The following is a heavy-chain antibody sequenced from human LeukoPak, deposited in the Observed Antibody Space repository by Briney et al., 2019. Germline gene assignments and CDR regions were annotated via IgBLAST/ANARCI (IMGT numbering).Heavy chain of an antibody. J-gene: IGHJ4*02. CDR2: ITSGSSYI. CDR1: GFTFSSYS. V-gene: IGHV3-21*01. CDR3: ARDESRLVRGAIDY. D-gene: IGHD4/OR15-4a*01. Sequence: GRSLRLSCAASGFTFSSYSMNWVRQAPGKGLEWVSSITSGSSYIYYADAVKGRFTISRDNAKNSLYLQMNSLRAEDTAVYYCARDESRLVRGAIDYWGQGTLVTVSS.